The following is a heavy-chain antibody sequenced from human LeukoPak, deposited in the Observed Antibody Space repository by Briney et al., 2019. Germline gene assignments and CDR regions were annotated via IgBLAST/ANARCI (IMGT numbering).Heavy chain of an antibody. J-gene: IGHJ4*02. Sequence: SETLSLTCAVYGGSFSGYYWSWIRQPPGKGLEWIGEINHSGSTNYNPSLKSRVTISVDTSKNQFSLKLSSVTAADTAVYYCASASYYYDSSGYYYDYYFDYWGQGTLVTVSS. CDR1: GGSFSGYY. CDR3: ASASYYYDSSGYYYDYYFDY. V-gene: IGHV4-34*01. D-gene: IGHD3-22*01. CDR2: INHSGST.